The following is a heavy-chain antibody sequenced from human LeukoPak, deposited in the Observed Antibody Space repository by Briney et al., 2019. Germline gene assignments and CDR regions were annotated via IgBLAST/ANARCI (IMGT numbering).Heavy chain of an antibody. V-gene: IGHV1-18*01. J-gene: IGHJ3*02. D-gene: IGHD3-3*02. CDR1: GYS. CDR3: ARDYILPLETDNGDGFAI. CDR2: VSPSHTTR. Sequence: ASVKVSCKASGYSISWVRQAPGKGFEWMGWVSPSHTTRVYAQEFQGRVTMAADTNTNTVSMELRSLRFDDTAVYFCARDYILPLETDNGDGFAIWGQGTVVTVSS.